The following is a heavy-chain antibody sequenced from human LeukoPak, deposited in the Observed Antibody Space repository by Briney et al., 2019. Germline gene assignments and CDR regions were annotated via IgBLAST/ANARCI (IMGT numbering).Heavy chain of an antibody. D-gene: IGHD3-10*01. CDR1: GGSFSDYY. CDR2: ISGSGVI. Sequence: SETLSLTCAVYGGSFSDYYWSWIRQPPGKGLEWIGRISGSGVITYNPSLKSRVILSLDTSNNHFSLKLISVTAADTAVYYCARDSGTTGEVKFDPWGQGMLVTVSS. V-gene: IGHV4-59*10. J-gene: IGHJ5*02. CDR3: ARDSGTTGEVKFDP.